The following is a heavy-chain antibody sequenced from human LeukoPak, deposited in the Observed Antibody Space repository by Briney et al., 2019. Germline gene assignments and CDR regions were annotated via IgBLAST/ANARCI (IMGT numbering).Heavy chain of an antibody. V-gene: IGHV3-7*05. D-gene: IGHD6-19*01. CDR2: IKGDGSDK. Sequence: GGSLRLSCAASGXTFSKYWMTWVRQAPGKGLQWVAHIKGDGSDKYYVDSVKGRFTISRDNAKTSLYLQMNSLRPEDTAVYYCATWSSGWQFDYWGQGTLVSVSS. J-gene: IGHJ4*02. CDR3: ATWSSGWQFDY. CDR1: GXTFSKYW.